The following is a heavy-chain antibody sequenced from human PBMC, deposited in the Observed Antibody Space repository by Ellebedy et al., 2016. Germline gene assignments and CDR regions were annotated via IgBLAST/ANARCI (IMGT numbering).Heavy chain of an antibody. CDR2: ISASGGNT. Sequence: GESLKISXVGTGFSFTTYAMNWVRQAPGKGLEWVTGISASGGNTYYSDSVRGRFTVSRDNSKNTVYLQMYRLGAEATAVYSCARIMSTSSSRAFDIWGQGTMVTVSS. J-gene: IGHJ3*02. CDR3: ARIMSTSSSRAFDI. CDR1: GFSFTTYA. D-gene: IGHD6-6*01. V-gene: IGHV3-23*01.